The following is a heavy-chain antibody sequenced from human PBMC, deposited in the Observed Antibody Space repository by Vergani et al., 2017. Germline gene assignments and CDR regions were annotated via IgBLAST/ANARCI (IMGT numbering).Heavy chain of an antibody. V-gene: IGHV3-33*01. J-gene: IGHJ6*03. CDR2: IWYDGSNK. D-gene: IGHD1-26*01. CDR3: ARDRGVVSGGLGRYMDV. Sequence: QVQLVESGGGVVQPGRSLRLSCAASGFTFSSYSMHWVRQAPGKGLEWVAVIWYDGSNKYYADSVKGRFTISRDNSKNTLYLQMNSLRAEDTAVYYCARDRGVVSGGLGRYMDVWGKGTTVTVSS. CDR1: GFTFSSYS.